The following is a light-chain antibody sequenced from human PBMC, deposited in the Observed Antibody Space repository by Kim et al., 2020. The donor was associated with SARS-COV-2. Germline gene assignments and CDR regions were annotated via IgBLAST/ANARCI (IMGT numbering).Light chain of an antibody. V-gene: IGLV1-44*01. Sequence: GPRVTISCSGSRSNVGSNTINWYQQFPGTAPKLLIYRNDQRPSGVPDRFSGSKSGTSASLAISWLRADDEADYYCSAWDDSLNGPVFGGGTQLTVL. CDR1: RSNVGSNT. CDR2: RND. CDR3: SAWDDSLNGPV. J-gene: IGLJ3*02.